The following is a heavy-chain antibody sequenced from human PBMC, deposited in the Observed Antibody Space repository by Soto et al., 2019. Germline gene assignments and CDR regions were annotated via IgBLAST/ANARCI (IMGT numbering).Heavy chain of an antibody. V-gene: IGHV3-48*03. CDR2: ISAGGSTT. Sequence: GGSLRLSCVGSEFTFSNYEMNWVRQAPGKGLEWVSYISAGGSTTYYADSVRGRFVISRDNSKNTLYLQMNSLRAEDTAVYYCAKGRIYYFDCWGQGTLVTVSS. D-gene: IGHD3-3*02. CDR1: EFTFSNYE. J-gene: IGHJ4*02. CDR3: AKGRIYYFDC.